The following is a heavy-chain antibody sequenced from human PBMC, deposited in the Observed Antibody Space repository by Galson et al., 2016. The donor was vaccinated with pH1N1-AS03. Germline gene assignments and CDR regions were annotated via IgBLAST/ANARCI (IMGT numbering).Heavy chain of an antibody. CDR3: DRGLRLGHDAFYI. Sequence: SVKVSCKASGYTFTSYDINWVRQATGQGLEWMGWMNPNSDNTGYAQKFQGRVTMTRNTSITTAYMELSSLKSEETAVYYCDRGLRLGHDAFYIWGQGTMVTVSS. J-gene: IGHJ3*02. V-gene: IGHV1-8*01. D-gene: IGHD3-16*01. CDR1: GYTFTSYD. CDR2: MNPNSDNT.